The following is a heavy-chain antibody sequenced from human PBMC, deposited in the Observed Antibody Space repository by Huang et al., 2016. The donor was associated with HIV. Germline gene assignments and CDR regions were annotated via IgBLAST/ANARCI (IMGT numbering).Heavy chain of an antibody. CDR2: ISYDGSNK. Sequence: QVQLVESGGGVVQPGRSLRLSCAAFGFTFNKYDMPWVRQAPGKVLEWVAVISYDGSNKYHADSVKGRFTISRDNSKNTVYLQMNSLRVEDTAVYYCAKDGRGSGTYYDYFEYWGQGTLVTVSS. D-gene: IGHD1-26*01. CDR1: GFTFNKYD. J-gene: IGHJ4*02. V-gene: IGHV3-30*18. CDR3: AKDGRGSGTYYDYFEY.